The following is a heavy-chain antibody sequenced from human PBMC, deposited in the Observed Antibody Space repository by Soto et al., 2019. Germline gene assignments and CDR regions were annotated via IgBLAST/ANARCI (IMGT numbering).Heavy chain of an antibody. V-gene: IGHV3-33*01. Sequence: QVQLVESGGGVVQPGRSLRLSCAASGFTFSSYGMHWVRQAPGKGLEWVAVIWYDGSNKYYADSVKGRFTISRDNSKNTLYLQMNSLRAEDTAVYYCASTCGWTFDYWGQGTLVTVSS. D-gene: IGHD6-19*01. CDR1: GFTFSSYG. CDR3: ASTCGWTFDY. CDR2: IWYDGSNK. J-gene: IGHJ4*02.